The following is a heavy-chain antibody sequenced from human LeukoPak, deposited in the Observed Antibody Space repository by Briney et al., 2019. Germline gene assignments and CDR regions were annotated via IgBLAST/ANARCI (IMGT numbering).Heavy chain of an antibody. CDR3: ARDWGSGSSFDY. V-gene: IGHV1-18*01. J-gene: IGHJ4*02. Sequence: ASVKVSCKASGYTFTSYGISWVRQAPGQGLEWMGWISAYNGNTNYAQKLQGRVTMTTDTSTSTAYMELSSLRSEDTAVYYCARDWGSGSSFDYWGQGTLVTVSS. D-gene: IGHD1-26*01. CDR2: ISAYNGNT. CDR1: GYTFTSYG.